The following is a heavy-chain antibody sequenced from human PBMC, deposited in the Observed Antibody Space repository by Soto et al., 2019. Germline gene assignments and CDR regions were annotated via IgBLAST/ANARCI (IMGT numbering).Heavy chain of an antibody. CDR1: GGSFSDHF. D-gene: IGHD3-22*01. CDR2: IKYSGST. J-gene: IGHJ4*02. V-gene: IGHV4-34*01. CDR3: ARHKIFFYYDTSGYYAPTFDY. Sequence: SETLSLTCTVYGGSFSDHFWTWIRQPPGKGLEWIGEIKYSGSTNYNPSLKSRVTISLDTSKNQFSLNLISVTAADTAVYYCARHKIFFYYDTSGYYAPTFDYWGQGTLVTVSS.